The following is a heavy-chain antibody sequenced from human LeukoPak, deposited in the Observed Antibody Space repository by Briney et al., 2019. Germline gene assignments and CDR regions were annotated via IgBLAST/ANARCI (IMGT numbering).Heavy chain of an antibody. CDR1: GFTFSSYA. Sequence: GGSLRLSCAASGFTFSSYAMSWVRQAPGKGLEWVSAISGSGGSTYYADSVKGRFTTSRDNSKNTLYLQMNSLRAEDTAVYYCAKDRWVGELPDYWGQGTLVTVSS. J-gene: IGHJ4*02. D-gene: IGHD1-26*01. CDR3: AKDRWVGELPDY. V-gene: IGHV3-23*01. CDR2: ISGSGGST.